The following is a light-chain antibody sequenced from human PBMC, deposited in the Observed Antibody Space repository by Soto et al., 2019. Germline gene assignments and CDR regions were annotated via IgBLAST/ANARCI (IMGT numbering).Light chain of an antibody. CDR3: KPYNSYSRT. Sequence: DIQMTQSPSTLSASVGDRVTITCRASQSIDSWLAWYQHKPGKAPKLLIFRASTLETGVPSRFSGSGSETEFTLTISTLQPDDSATYYCKPYNSYSRTFGQGTKVDIK. J-gene: IGKJ1*01. CDR1: QSIDSW. CDR2: RAS. V-gene: IGKV1-5*03.